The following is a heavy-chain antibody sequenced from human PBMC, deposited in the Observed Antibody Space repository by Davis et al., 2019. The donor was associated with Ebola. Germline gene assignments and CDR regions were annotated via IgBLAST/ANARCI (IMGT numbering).Heavy chain of an antibody. CDR2: INHSGST. CDR1: GGSFSGYY. Sequence: PSETLSLTCAVYGGSFSGYYWSWTRQPPGKGLEWIGEINHSGSTNYNPSLKSRVTISVDTSKNQFSLKLSSVTAADTAVYYGARGLRITIFGVGLRAAFDIWGQGTMVTVSS. D-gene: IGHD3-3*01. CDR3: ARGLRITIFGVGLRAAFDI. J-gene: IGHJ3*02. V-gene: IGHV4-34*01.